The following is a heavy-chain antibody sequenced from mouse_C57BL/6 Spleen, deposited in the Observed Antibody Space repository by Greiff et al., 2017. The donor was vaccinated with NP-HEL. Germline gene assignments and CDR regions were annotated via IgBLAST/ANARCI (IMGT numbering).Heavy chain of an antibody. CDR3: TRWRGWLNFDY. D-gene: IGHD2-3*01. Sequence: VQLQQSGAELVRPGASVTLSCKASGYTFTDYEMHWVKQTPVHGLEWIGAIDPETGGTAYNQKFKGKAILTADKSYSTAYLELRSLTSEDSAVYYCTRWRGWLNFDYWGQGTTLTVSS. CDR1: GYTFTDYE. CDR2: IDPETGGT. J-gene: IGHJ2*01. V-gene: IGHV1-15*01.